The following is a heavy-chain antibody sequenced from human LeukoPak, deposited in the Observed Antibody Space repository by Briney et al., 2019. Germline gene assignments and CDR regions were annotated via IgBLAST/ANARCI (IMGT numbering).Heavy chain of an antibody. D-gene: IGHD3-22*01. CDR1: DDSMNTGGYS. V-gene: IGHV4-30-2*01. CDR3: ARGIPDLRGYFQH. Sequence: SQTLSLTCDVSDDSMNTGGYSWSWIRQPPGKGLEWIGYIYHSDNTFYNPSLKSRVTISIDRSKNQFSLMLTSVTAADTAAYYCARGIPDLRGYFQHWGQGTLVAVSS. J-gene: IGHJ1*01. CDR2: IYHSDNT.